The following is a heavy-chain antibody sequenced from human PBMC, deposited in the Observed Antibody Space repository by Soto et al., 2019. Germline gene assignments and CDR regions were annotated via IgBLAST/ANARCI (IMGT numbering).Heavy chain of an antibody. CDR3: ASGYSYGYYYYDGMDV. V-gene: IGHV4-39*01. J-gene: IGHJ6*02. CDR2: IYYSGST. Sequence: SENLSLTCTVSGGSISSSSYYWGWIRQPPGKGLEWIGSIYYSGSTYYNPSLKSRVTISVDTSKNLFSLKQSSVTAADTAVYYCASGYSYGYYYYDGMDVWGQGTTVTVSS. D-gene: IGHD5-18*01. CDR1: GGSISSSSYY.